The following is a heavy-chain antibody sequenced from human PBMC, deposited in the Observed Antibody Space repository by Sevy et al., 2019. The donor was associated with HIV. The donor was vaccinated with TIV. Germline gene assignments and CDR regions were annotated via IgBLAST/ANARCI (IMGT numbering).Heavy chain of an antibody. D-gene: IGHD3-22*01. CDR1: GYTFTNYG. Sequence: ASVKVSCKASGYTFTNYGITWVRQAPGQGLEWMGWISAYNGNTEYAQSFQGRITMTTDTSTITAYMELWSLRSDDPAVYYCARDESVSLIVVDLDYWGQGTLVTVSS. J-gene: IGHJ4*02. V-gene: IGHV1-18*01. CDR2: ISAYNGNT. CDR3: ARDESVSLIVVDLDY.